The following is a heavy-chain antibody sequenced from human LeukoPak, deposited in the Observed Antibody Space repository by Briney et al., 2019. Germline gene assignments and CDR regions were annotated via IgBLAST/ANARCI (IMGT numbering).Heavy chain of an antibody. D-gene: IGHD6-25*01. Sequence: PGGSLRLSCADSGFTFSNYGMAWFRQAPGKGLEWVSTISGSGGSTYYADSVKGRFTISRDNSKNTLYVQMNSLRAEDTAVYYCAKGRDADWGQGTLVTVSS. CDR2: ISGSGGST. V-gene: IGHV3-23*01. J-gene: IGHJ4*02. CDR1: GFTFSNYG. CDR3: AKGRDAD.